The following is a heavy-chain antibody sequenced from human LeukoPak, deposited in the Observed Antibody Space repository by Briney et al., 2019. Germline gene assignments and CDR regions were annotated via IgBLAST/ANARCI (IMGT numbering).Heavy chain of an antibody. CDR1: GGSFSGYY. D-gene: IGHD3-22*01. Sequence: EPSETLSLTCAVYGGSFSGYYWSWIRQPPGKGLEWIGGINHSGSTNYNPSLKSRVTISVDTSKNQFSLKLSSVTAADTAVYYCARGRYYDSSGYTNFDYWGQGTLVTVSS. CDR2: INHSGST. J-gene: IGHJ4*02. V-gene: IGHV4-34*01. CDR3: ARGRYYDSSGYTNFDY.